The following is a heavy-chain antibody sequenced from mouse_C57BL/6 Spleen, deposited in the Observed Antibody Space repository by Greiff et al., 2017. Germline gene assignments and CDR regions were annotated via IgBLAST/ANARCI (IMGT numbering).Heavy chain of an antibody. CDR3: TTSLLQFAY. V-gene: IGHV14-4*01. J-gene: IGHJ3*01. Sequence: DVKLVESGAELVRPGASVKLSCTASGFNIKDDYMHWVKQRPEQGLEWIGWIDPENGDTEYASKFQGKATITADTSSNTAYLQLSSLTSEDTAVYYCTTSLLQFAYWGQGTLVTVSA. CDR1: GFNIKDDY. D-gene: IGHD2-10*01. CDR2: IDPENGDT.